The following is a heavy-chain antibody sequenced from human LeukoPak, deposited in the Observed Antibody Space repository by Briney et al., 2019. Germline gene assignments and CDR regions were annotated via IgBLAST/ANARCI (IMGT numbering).Heavy chain of an antibody. D-gene: IGHD2-2*01. Sequence: HAGGSLRLSCAASGFTFSSYAMSWVRQAPGKGLEWVTAISGSGGSTYYADSVKGRFTISRDNSKNTLYLQMTSLRAEDTAVYYCILVSVPGAFWHFDLWGRGTLVTVSS. CDR3: ILVSVPGAFWHFDL. CDR1: GFTFSSYA. V-gene: IGHV3-23*01. CDR2: ISGSGGST. J-gene: IGHJ2*01.